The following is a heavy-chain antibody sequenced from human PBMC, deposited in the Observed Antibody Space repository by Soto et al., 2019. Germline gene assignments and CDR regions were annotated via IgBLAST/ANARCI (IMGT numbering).Heavy chain of an antibody. V-gene: IGHV4-39*01. CDR3: ARLEGLSTISYYFDY. J-gene: IGHJ4*02. Sequence: QLQLQESGPGLVKPSETLSLTCSVSGDSINSDNYYWGWIRQPPGKGLEWIGCIYYRGNTYYNPSLKTRVTISLDKSKNQFSLKLNSVTAANSAVYFCARLEGLSTISYYFDYWGQGTLVTVSS. CDR1: GDSINSDNYY. D-gene: IGHD2-21*02. CDR2: IYYRGNT.